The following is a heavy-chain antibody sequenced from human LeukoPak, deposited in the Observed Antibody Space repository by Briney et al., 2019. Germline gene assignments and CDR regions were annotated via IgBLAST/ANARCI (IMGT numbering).Heavy chain of an antibody. Sequence: SGGSLRLSCAASGFTFNNYPMSWVRQAPGKGLEWVSSISENGGYTYSADSVKGRFTISRDNSNNTVNLQMNSLRAEDTAVYYCAKYTAKAPRRDLDYWGQGTLVTVSS. D-gene: IGHD2-2*02. J-gene: IGHJ4*02. CDR1: GFTFNNYP. CDR2: ISENGGYT. V-gene: IGHV3-23*01. CDR3: AKYTAKAPRRDLDY.